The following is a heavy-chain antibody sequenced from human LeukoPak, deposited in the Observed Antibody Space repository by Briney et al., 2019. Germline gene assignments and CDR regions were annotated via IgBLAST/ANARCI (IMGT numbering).Heavy chain of an antibody. CDR1: GFTFSSYG. CDR3: ARERGDGYRPFDY. D-gene: IGHD5-24*01. V-gene: IGHV3-30*03. Sequence: GRSLRLSCAASGFTFSSYGMHWVRQAPGKGLEWVAVISYDGSNKYYADSVKGRFTISRDNSKNTLYLQMNSLRAEDTAVYYCARERGDGYRPFDYWGQGTLVTVSS. J-gene: IGHJ4*02. CDR2: ISYDGSNK.